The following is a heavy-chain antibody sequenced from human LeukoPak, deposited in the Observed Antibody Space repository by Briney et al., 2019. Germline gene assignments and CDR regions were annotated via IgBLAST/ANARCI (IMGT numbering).Heavy chain of an antibody. Sequence: SETLSLTCTVSGGSISSYYWSWIRQPPGKGLEWIGYIYYSGSTNYNPSLKSRVTISVDTSKNQFSLKLSSVTAADTAVYYCARGFSSTYSSAWYGSGHAFDIWGQGTMVTVSS. CDR2: IYYSGST. V-gene: IGHV4-59*01. CDR3: ARGFSSTYSSAWYGSGHAFDI. D-gene: IGHD6-19*01. CDR1: GGSISSYY. J-gene: IGHJ3*02.